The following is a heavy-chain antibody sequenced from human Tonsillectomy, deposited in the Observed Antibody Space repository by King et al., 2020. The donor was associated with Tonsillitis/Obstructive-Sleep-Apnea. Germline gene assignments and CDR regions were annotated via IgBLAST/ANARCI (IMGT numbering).Heavy chain of an antibody. V-gene: IGHV3-33*01. D-gene: IGHD2-2*01. CDR3: ARGDCSSTSCYHADY. Sequence: VQLVESGGGVVQPGRSLRLSCAASGFTFSSYGMHWVRQAPGKGLEWVAVIWYDGSNKYYADSVKGRFTIPRDNSRNTLYLQMNSLRAEDTAVYYCARGDCSSTSCYHADYWGQGTLVTVSS. CDR2: IWYDGSNK. J-gene: IGHJ4*02. CDR1: GFTFSSYG.